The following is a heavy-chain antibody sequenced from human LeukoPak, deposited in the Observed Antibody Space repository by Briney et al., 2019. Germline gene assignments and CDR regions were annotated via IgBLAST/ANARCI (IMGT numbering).Heavy chain of an antibody. J-gene: IGHJ3*02. V-gene: IGHV3-74*01. CDR1: GFTFSSYW. CDR3: AKDRDDYVWGSYLGAFDI. CDR2: INSDGSST. Sequence: GGSLRLSCAASGFTFSSYWMHWVRQAPGKGLVWVSRINSDGSSTSYADSVKGRFTISRDNAKNTLYLQMNSLRAEDTAVYYCAKDRDDYVWGSYLGAFDIWGQGTMVTVSS. D-gene: IGHD3-16*01.